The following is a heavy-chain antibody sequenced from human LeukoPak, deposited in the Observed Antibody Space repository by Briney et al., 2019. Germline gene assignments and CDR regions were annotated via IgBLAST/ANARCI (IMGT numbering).Heavy chain of an antibody. CDR2: IAPGDSDT. Sequence: GESLQISCKGSGYSFTSHWIAWVRQMPGKGLEWMGIIAPGDSDTRYSPSFQGQVIISADKSISTAFLQWSSLKASDTAMYYCARLVVAATRYFDYWGRGNLVTVSS. V-gene: IGHV5-51*01. CDR3: ARLVVAATRYFDY. J-gene: IGHJ4*02. D-gene: IGHD2-15*01. CDR1: GYSFTSHW.